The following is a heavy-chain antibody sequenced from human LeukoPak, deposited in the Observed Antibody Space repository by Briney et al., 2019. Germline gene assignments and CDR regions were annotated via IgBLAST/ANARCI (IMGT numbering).Heavy chain of an antibody. V-gene: IGHV4-61*02. CDR1: GGSISSSSYY. J-gene: IGHJ4*02. D-gene: IGHD3-10*01. Sequence: SETLSLTCTVSGGSISSSSYYWSWIRQPAGKGLEWIGRMYNSGSTYYNPSLKSRVTISVDTSKNQFSLKLSSVTAADTAVYYCARSDYYGSGSSPYWGQGTLVTVSS. CDR2: MYNSGST. CDR3: ARSDYYGSGSSPY.